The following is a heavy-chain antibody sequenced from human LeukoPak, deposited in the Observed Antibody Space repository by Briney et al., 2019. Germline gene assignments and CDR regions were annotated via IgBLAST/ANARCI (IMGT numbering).Heavy chain of an antibody. CDR1: GGSISSYY. CDR3: ARQLVITTLNGFDI. J-gene: IGHJ3*02. Sequence: PSETLSLTCTVSGGSISSYYWSWIRQPPGKGLEWIGYIYYSGSTNYNPSLKSRVTISVDTSKNQFSLKLSSVTAADTAVYYCARQLVITTLNGFDIWGKGTMVTVSS. CDR2: IYYSGST. D-gene: IGHD3-22*01. V-gene: IGHV4-59*08.